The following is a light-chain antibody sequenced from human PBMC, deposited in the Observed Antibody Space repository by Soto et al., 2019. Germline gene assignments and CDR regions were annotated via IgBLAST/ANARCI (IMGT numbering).Light chain of an antibody. V-gene: IGLV2-23*01. CDR2: EGS. CDR3: CSYAGSSNYVV. J-gene: IGLJ2*01. Sequence: QSALTQPASVSGSPGQSITISCTGTSSDVGGYNLVSGYKQHPGKPPKLMIYEGSKRPSGVSNRFSGSKSGNTASLTISGLQAEDVAGYYCCSYAGSSNYVVFGGGTKVTVL. CDR1: SSDVGGYNL.